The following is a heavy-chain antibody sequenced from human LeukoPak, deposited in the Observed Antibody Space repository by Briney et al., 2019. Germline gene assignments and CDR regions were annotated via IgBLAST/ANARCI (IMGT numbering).Heavy chain of an antibody. D-gene: IGHD1-26*01. J-gene: IGHJ2*01. CDR1: GGSISSYY. Sequence: SETLTLTCTVSGGSISSYYWSWTRQPPGKGLECIGYIYYSGSTNYNPSLKSRVTISVDTSKNQFSLKLSSVTAADTAVYYCARGVQGATPYWFFDLWGRGTLVTVSS. CDR2: IYYSGST. V-gene: IGHV4-59*01. CDR3: ARGVQGATPYWFFDL.